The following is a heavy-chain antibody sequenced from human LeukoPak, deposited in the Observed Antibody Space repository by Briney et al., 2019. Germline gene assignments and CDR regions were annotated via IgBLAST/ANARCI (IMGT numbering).Heavy chain of an antibody. CDR2: INTKTGNP. CDR1: GYTFTSYA. CDR3: ARRGSWTYGDYVFDY. J-gene: IGHJ4*02. V-gene: IGHV7-4-1*02. Sequence: ASVKVSCKASGYTFTSYAMNWVRQAPGQGLEWMGWINTKTGNPTYAQGFTGRFVFSLDTSVSTANLQISSLKAKDTAVYYCARRGSWTYGDYVFDYWGQGTLVTVSS. D-gene: IGHD4-17*01.